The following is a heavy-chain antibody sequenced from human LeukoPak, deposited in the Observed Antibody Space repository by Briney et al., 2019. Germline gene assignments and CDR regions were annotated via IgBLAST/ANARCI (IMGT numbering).Heavy chain of an antibody. CDR3: AREGIYEGSSSYNYFDY. D-gene: IGHD6-13*01. V-gene: IGHV4-39*07. CDR1: GGSISSSSYY. J-gene: IGHJ4*02. Sequence: SETLSLTCTVSGGSISSSSYYWGWIRQPPGKGLEWIGSIYYSGSTYYNPSLKSRVTISVDTSKNQFSLKLSSVTAADTAVYYCAREGIYEGSSSYNYFDYWGQGTLVTVSS. CDR2: IYYSGST.